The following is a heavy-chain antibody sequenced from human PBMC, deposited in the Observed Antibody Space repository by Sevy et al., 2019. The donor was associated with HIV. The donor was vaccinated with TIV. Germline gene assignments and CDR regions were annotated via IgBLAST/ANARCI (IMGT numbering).Heavy chain of an antibody. CDR3: ARRGGDYYGMDV. CDR2: IFAYKGHT. CDR1: GYTFTSYG. V-gene: IGHV1-18*04. Sequence: ASVKVSCKASGYTFTSYGISWVRQAPGQGLEWMGWIFAYKGHTNYAQKLQGRVTVTTDTSTSTAYMELKSLRSDDTAVYYCARRGGDYYGMDVWGQGTTVTVSS. J-gene: IGHJ6*02. D-gene: IGHD3-10*01.